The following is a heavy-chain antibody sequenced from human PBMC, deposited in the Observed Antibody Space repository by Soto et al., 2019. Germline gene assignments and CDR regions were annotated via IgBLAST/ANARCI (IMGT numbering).Heavy chain of an antibody. J-gene: IGHJ4*02. D-gene: IGHD3-22*01. CDR3: ARFPYYYDSSGYYYDY. CDR2: IYYSGST. Sequence: QVQLQESGPGLVKPSQTLSLTCTVSGGSISSGDYYWSWIRQPPGKGLEWIGYIYYSGSTYYNPSLKSRVTISVDTSKNQFSLKLSSVTAADTAVYYCARFPYYYDSSGYYYDYWGQGTLVTVSS. V-gene: IGHV4-30-4*01. CDR1: GGSISSGDYY.